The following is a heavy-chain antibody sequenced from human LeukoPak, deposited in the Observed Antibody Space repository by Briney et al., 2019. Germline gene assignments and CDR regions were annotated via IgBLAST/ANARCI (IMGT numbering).Heavy chain of an antibody. V-gene: IGHV4-34*01. Sequence: SETLSLTCAVYGGPFSGYSWNWIRQPPGEGLEWIGEINHSGSTNYNPSLKSRVTISVDTSKNQFSLKLRSVTAADTAVYYCARVRCSSTSCYVKAFDYWGQGTLVTVSS. CDR2: INHSGST. D-gene: IGHD2-2*01. CDR1: GGPFSGYS. CDR3: ARVRCSSTSCYVKAFDY. J-gene: IGHJ4*02.